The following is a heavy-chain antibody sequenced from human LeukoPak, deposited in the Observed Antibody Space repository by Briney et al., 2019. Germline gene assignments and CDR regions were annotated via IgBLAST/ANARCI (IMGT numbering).Heavy chain of an antibody. CDR2: IYYSGST. Sequence: SETLSLTCTVSGGSISSSSYYWGWIRQPPGKGLEWIGSIYYSGSTYYNPSLKSRVTISVDTSKNQFSLKLSSVTAADTAVYYRARPPGSGWYNDAFDIWGQGTMVTVSS. V-gene: IGHV4-39*01. CDR3: ARPPGSGWYNDAFDI. J-gene: IGHJ3*02. CDR1: GGSISSSSYY. D-gene: IGHD6-19*01.